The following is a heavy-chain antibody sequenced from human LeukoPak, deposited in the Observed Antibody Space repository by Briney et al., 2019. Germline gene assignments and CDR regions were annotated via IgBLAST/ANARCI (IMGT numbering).Heavy chain of an antibody. J-gene: IGHJ4*02. Sequence: PGGSLRLSCAASGFTFSSYAMSWVRQAPGKGLEWVSAISGSGGSTYYADSVKGRFTISRDNSKNTLYLQMNSLRAEDTAVYYCAKEGRYCSSTSCYQTPFDYWGQGTLVTVSS. CDR1: GFTFSSYA. D-gene: IGHD2-2*01. CDR3: AKEGRYCSSTSCYQTPFDY. CDR2: ISGSGGST. V-gene: IGHV3-23*01.